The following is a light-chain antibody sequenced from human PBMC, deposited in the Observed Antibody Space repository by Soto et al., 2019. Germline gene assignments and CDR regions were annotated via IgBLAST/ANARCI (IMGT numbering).Light chain of an antibody. CDR1: QSVSSSY. CDR2: DTS. V-gene: IGKV3-20*01. CDR3: QQCGSSPS. Sequence: IVLTQSPGTLSLSPGERATLSCRASQSVSSSYLAWYQQKPGQAPRLLIYDTSSRATGIPDRFSGSGSGTDFTLAISRLEPEDFAVYYCQQCGSSPSFGQGTKVEVK. J-gene: IGKJ1*01.